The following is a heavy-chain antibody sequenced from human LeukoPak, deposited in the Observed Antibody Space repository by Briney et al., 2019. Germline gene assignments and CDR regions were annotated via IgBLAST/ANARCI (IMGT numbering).Heavy chain of an antibody. CDR3: AARPDRGLGPLDF. CDR1: GFTFNSYA. Sequence: GGSLRLSCAASGFTFNSYAMAWVRQPPGKGLEWVSAISSSGVSTYYTDSVKGRFTISRDNSKNTLYLEMSRLRADDTAVYFCAARPDRGLGPLDFWGQGTLVTVSS. V-gene: IGHV3-23*01. J-gene: IGHJ4*02. CDR2: ISSSGVST.